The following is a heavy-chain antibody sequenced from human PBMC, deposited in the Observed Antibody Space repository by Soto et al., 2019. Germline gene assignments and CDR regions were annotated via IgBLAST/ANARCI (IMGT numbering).Heavy chain of an antibody. CDR2: VIPILGTT. Sequence: QVQLVQSGAEVKKPGSSVKVSCKASGGTFSTYAISWVRQAPGQGLEWMGGVIPILGTTNNAQKFQGRVTINADESTGTAYMALSCLRSEDTALYFCARHAGPYPYTAMDGWVHRPTVTVSS. J-gene: IGHJ6*02. CDR3: ARHAGPYPYTAMDG. V-gene: IGHV1-69*12. CDR1: GGTFSTYA. D-gene: IGHD1-1*01.